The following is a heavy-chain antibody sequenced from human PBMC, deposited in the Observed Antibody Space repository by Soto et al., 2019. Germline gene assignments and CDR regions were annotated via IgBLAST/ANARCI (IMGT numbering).Heavy chain of an antibody. J-gene: IGHJ4*02. D-gene: IGHD6-19*01. CDR1: GGSISSYY. CDR2: IYYSGST. V-gene: IGHV4-59*01. CDR3: ESGGVYIAVAVYFDY. Sequence: SETLSLTCTVSGGSISSYYWSWIRQPPGKGLEWIGYIYYSGSTNYNPSLKSRVTISVDTSKNQFSLKLSSVTAADTAVYYCESGGVYIAVAVYFDYWGQGTLVTVSS.